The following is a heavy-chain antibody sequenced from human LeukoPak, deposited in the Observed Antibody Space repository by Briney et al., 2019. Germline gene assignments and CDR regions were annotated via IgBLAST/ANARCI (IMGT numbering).Heavy chain of an antibody. CDR3: AREALAAAGTGPLDY. CDR1: GGTFSSYA. D-gene: IGHD6-13*01. Sequence: SVKVSCKASGGTFSSYAISWVRQAPRQGLEWMGRIIPILGIANYAQKFQGRVTITADKSTSTAYMELSSLRSEDTAVYYCAREALAAAGTGPLDYWGQGTLVTVSS. V-gene: IGHV1-69*04. J-gene: IGHJ4*02. CDR2: IIPILGIA.